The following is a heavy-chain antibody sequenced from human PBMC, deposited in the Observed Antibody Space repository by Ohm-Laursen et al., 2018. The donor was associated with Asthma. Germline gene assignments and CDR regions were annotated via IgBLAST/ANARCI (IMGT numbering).Heavy chain of an antibody. V-gene: IGHV3-30*03. CDR3: ARVADYDFWSGYSLDY. D-gene: IGHD3-3*01. J-gene: IGHJ4*02. CDR2: ISYDGSNK. Sequence: SLRLSCAASGFTFSSYGMHWVRQAPGKGLEWVAVISYDGSNKYYADSVKGRFTISRDNSKNTLYLQMNSLRDEDTAVYYCARVADYDFWSGYSLDYWGQGTLVTVSS. CDR1: GFTFSSYG.